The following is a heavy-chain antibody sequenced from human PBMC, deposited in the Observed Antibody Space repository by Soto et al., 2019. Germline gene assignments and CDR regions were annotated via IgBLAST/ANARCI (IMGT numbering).Heavy chain of an antibody. CDR1: GGSFSGYY. Sequence: SETLSLTCAVYGGSFSGYYWSWIRQPPGKGLEWIGEINHSGSTNYNPSLESRVTISVDTSKNQFSLKLSSVTAADTAVYYCARESKVYYGSGSYYEWGIDYWGQGTLVTVS. CDR2: INHSGST. V-gene: IGHV4-34*01. CDR3: ARESKVYYGSGSYYEWGIDY. D-gene: IGHD3-10*01. J-gene: IGHJ4*02.